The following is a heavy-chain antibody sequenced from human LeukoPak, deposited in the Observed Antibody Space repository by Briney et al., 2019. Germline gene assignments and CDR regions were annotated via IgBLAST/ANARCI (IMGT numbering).Heavy chain of an antibody. CDR3: AKDRRATINSFDY. D-gene: IGHD5-24*01. V-gene: IGHV1-2*02. Sequence: GASVKVSCKASGYTFTGYYMHWVRQAPGQGLEWMGWINPNSGGTNYAQKFQGRVTMTRDTSISTAYMELSRLRSDDTALYYCAKDRRATINSFDYWGQGTLVTVSS. CDR1: GYTFTGYY. CDR2: INPNSGGT. J-gene: IGHJ4*02.